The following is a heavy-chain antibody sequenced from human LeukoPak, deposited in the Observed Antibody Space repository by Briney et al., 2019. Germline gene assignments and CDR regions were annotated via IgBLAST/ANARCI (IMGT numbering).Heavy chain of an antibody. CDR1: GGSISSSSYY. V-gene: IGHV4-39*07. D-gene: IGHD2-15*01. CDR2: IYYSGST. CDR3: ARREYCSGGSCYSKSFVN. J-gene: IGHJ4*02. Sequence: SETLSLTCTVSGGSISSSSYYWGWIRQPPGKGLEWIGSIYYSGSTYYNPSLKSRVTISVDTSKNQFSLKLSSVTAADTAVYYCARREYCSGGSCYSKSFVNWGQGTLVTVSS.